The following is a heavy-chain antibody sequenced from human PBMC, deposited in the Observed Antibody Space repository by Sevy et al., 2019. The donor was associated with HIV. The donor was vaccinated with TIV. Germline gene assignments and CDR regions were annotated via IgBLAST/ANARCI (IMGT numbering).Heavy chain of an antibody. CDR1: GFTFSSYG. V-gene: IGHV3-33*01. CDR2: IWYDGSNK. D-gene: IGHD6-6*01. J-gene: IGHJ5*02. CDR3: ARHWPSLEYSSSSLTPGRFDP. Sequence: GGSLRLSCAASGFTFSSYGMHWVRQAPGKGLEWVAVIWYDGSNKYYADSVKGRFTISRDNSKNTLYLQMNSLRAEDTAVYYCARHWPSLEYSSSSLTPGRFDPWGQGTLVTVSS.